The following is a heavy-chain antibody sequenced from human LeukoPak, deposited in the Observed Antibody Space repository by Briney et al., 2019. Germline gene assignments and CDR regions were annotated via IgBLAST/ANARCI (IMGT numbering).Heavy chain of an antibody. V-gene: IGHV3-74*01. J-gene: IGHJ3*02. D-gene: IGHD1-26*01. CDR2: INRDVSTT. CDR1: GFTSSAYW. Sequence: GGSLRLSCAASGFTSSAYWMHWVRQVLGKGLVWVSRINRDVSTTNYADSVKGRFTISRDNAKNTIYLQMNSLRAEDTAVYYCARYGRYRAFDIWGPGTVVTVSS. CDR3: ARYGRYRAFDI.